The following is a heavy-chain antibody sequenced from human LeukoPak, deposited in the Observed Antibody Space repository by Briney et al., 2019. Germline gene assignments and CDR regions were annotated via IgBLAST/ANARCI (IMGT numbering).Heavy chain of an antibody. D-gene: IGHD3-16*01. Sequence: GGSLRLSCAASGFTVSSNYMSWVRQAPGKGLEWVSVIYSGGNTYYADSVKGGFTISRDNSKKTLHLQMNSLRVEDTAVYYCARVEVWGSYIDYWGQGTLVTVSS. CDR2: IYSGGNT. CDR1: GFTVSSNY. J-gene: IGHJ4*02. CDR3: ARVEVWGSYIDY. V-gene: IGHV3-53*01.